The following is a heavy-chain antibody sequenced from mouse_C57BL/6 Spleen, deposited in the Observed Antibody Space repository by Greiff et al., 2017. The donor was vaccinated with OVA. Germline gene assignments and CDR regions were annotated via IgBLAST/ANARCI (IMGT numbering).Heavy chain of an antibody. V-gene: IGHV10-3*01. CDR2: IRSKSSNYAT. CDR3: VRSQYYGSSYDYAMDY. D-gene: IGHD1-1*01. CDR1: GFTFNTYA. Sequence: EVKLVESGGGLVQPKGSLKLSCAASGFTFNTYAMHWVRQAPGKGLEWVARIRSKSSNYATYYADSVKDRFTISRDDSQSMLYLQMNNLKTEDTAMYYWVRSQYYGSSYDYAMDYWGQGTSVTVSS. J-gene: IGHJ4*01.